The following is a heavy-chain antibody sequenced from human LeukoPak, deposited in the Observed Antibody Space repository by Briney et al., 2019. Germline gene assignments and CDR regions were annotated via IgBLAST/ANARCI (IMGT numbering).Heavy chain of an antibody. CDR1: GGSISSYY. V-gene: IGHV4-59*01. CDR2: IYYSGST. Sequence: SETLSLTCTVSGGSISSYYWSWIRQPPGKGLEWIGYIYYSGSTNYNPSLKSRVTISVDTSKNQFSLKLSSVTAADTAVYYCARDVVVAAARPGSRDNWFDPWGQGTLVTVSS. D-gene: IGHD2-2*01. CDR3: ARDVVVAAARPGSRDNWFDP. J-gene: IGHJ5*02.